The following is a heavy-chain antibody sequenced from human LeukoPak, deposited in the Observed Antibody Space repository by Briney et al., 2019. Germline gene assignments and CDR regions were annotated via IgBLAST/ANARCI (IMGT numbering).Heavy chain of an antibody. D-gene: IGHD3-22*01. CDR1: GFTFTSSA. CDR3: AVLAYYYDSSGYYADWYFDL. J-gene: IGHJ2*01. V-gene: IGHV1-58*02. Sequence: SVKVSCKASGFTFTSSAMQWVRQARGQRLEWIGWIVVGSGNTNYAQKFQERVTITRDMSTSTAYMELSSLRSEDTAVYYCAVLAYYYDSSGYYADWYFDLWGRGTLVTVSS. CDR2: IVVGSGNT.